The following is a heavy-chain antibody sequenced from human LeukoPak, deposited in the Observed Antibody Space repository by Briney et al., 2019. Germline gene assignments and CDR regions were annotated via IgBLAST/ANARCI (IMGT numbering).Heavy chain of an antibody. V-gene: IGHV1-46*01. J-gene: IGHJ6*03. D-gene: IGHD3-9*01. CDR1: GYTFTSYY. CDR3: ARDGASPLTYYYYMDV. CDR2: INPSGGST. Sequence: ASVKVSCKASGYTFTSYYMHWVRQAPGQGLEWMGIINPSGGSTSYAQKFQGRVTMTRDMSTSTVYMELSSLRSEDTAVYYCARDGASPLTYYYYMDVWGKGTTVTVSS.